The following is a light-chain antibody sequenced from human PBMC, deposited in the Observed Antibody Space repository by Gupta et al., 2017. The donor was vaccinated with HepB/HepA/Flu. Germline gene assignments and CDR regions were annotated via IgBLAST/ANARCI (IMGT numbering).Light chain of an antibody. Sequence: QPVLPPSSSASASLGSSVKLPCTMSSGHSTYIIAWHQQQPGKAPRYLMKLEGSGTYNKGSGVPDRYSGSSSGADRYLTISNLQSEDEADYYCETWDSKVFGGGTKLTVL. CDR2: LEGSGTY. J-gene: IGLJ2*01. V-gene: IGLV4-60*03. CDR3: ETWDSKV. CDR1: SGHSTYI.